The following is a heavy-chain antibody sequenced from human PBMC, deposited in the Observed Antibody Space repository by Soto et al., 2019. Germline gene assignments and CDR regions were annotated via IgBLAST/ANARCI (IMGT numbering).Heavy chain of an antibody. J-gene: IGHJ6*03. V-gene: IGHV4-39*01. Sequence: PSETLSLTCTVSGGSISSSSYYWGWIRQPPGKGLEWIGSIYYSGSTYYNPSLKSRVTISVDTSKNQFSLKLSSVTAADTAVYYCARQGDNYDILTGYYRRASHYYYYMDAWGKGTTVTLSS. CDR3: ARQGDNYDILTGYYRRASHYYYYMDA. CDR2: IYYSGST. CDR1: GGSISSSSYY. D-gene: IGHD3-9*01.